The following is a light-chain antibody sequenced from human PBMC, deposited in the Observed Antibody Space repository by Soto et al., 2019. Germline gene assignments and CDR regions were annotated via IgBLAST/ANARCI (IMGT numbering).Light chain of an antibody. CDR2: GAS. Sequence: IVLTQSPGTLSLSPGERATLSCSASQSVSSTYIAWYQQNPGQAPRLLIYGASSRATGIPDRFSGSGSGTDFTLTISRLESEDFAVYFCQQYGRSPPFTFGQGTKVEIK. CDR1: QSVSSTY. CDR3: QQYGRSPPFT. J-gene: IGKJ2*01. V-gene: IGKV3-20*01.